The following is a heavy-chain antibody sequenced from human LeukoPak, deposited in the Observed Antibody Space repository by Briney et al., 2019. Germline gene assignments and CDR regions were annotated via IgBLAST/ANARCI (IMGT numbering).Heavy chain of an antibody. Sequence: SETLSLTCSVSGGSISGYYWSWIRQPPGKGLEWIGYIHSTGSTDYNPSLKSRVTMSVDTSKSQFSLKLGSVTAADTAVYYCARHLDYYGSGSYEYWGQGTLVTVSS. D-gene: IGHD3-10*01. V-gene: IGHV4-59*08. CDR3: ARHLDYYGSGSYEY. J-gene: IGHJ4*02. CDR2: IHSTGST. CDR1: GGSISGYY.